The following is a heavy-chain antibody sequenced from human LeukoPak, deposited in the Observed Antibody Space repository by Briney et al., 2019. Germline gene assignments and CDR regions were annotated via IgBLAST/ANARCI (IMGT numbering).Heavy chain of an antibody. Sequence: RASVKLSCKASGYTFTGYYMHWVRQAPGPGLEWMGWINPNSGGTNYAQKFQGRVTMTRDTSISPAYMELSRPRSDDTAVYYCAREGGGSCHDYWGQGTLVTVSS. CDR1: GYTFTGYY. V-gene: IGHV1-2*02. CDR3: AREGGGSCHDY. J-gene: IGHJ4*02. D-gene: IGHD2-15*01. CDR2: INPNSGGT.